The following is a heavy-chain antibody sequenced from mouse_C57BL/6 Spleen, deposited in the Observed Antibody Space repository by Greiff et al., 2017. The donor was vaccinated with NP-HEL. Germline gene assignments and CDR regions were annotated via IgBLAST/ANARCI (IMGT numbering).Heavy chain of an antibody. D-gene: IGHD5-5*01. V-gene: IGHV1-19*01. CDR1: GYTFTDYY. CDR3: ARGLATRYAMDY. CDR2: INPYNGGT. J-gene: IGHJ4*01. Sequence: EVQLQQSGPVLVKPGASVKMSCKASGYTFTDYYMNWVKQSHGKSLEWIGVINPYNGGTSYNQKFKGKATLTVDKSSSTAYMELSSLTSEDSAVYYCARGLATRYAMDYWGQGTSVTVSS.